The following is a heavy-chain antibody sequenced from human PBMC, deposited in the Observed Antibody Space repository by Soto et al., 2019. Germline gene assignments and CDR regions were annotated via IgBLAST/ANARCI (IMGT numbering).Heavy chain of an antibody. D-gene: IGHD3-22*01. CDR2: INPSGGST. CDR3: AKGANYYGIFDY. Sequence: EVQLLESGGGLVQPGGSLRLSCAASGFTFKTYAMSWVRQAPGKGLEWVSTINPSGGSTYYPDSVKGRFTFSRDNSKDTLYLQMDSLRADDTAVYYCAKGANYYGIFDYWGQGTLVTVSS. J-gene: IGHJ4*02. V-gene: IGHV3-23*01. CDR1: GFTFKTYA.